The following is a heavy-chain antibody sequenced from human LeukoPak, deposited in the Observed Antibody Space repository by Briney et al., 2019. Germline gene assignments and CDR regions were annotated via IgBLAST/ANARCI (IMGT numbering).Heavy chain of an antibody. J-gene: IGHJ4*02. Sequence: ASETLSLTCTVSGGSISSYYWSWIRQPPGKGLEWIGYIYYSGSTNYNPSLKSRVTISVDTSKNQFFLKLSSVTAADTAVYYCARFGSNPYYFGYWGQGTLVTVSS. CDR2: IYYSGST. D-gene: IGHD3-10*01. V-gene: IGHV4-59*08. CDR1: GGSISSYY. CDR3: ARFGSNPYYFGY.